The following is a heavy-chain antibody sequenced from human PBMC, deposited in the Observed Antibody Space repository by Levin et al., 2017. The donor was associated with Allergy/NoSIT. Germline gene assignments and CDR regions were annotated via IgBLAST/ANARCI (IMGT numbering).Heavy chain of an antibody. CDR3: ARTPGYSYDHAFDI. CDR2: ISWNSGSI. V-gene: IGHV3-9*01. J-gene: IGHJ3*02. Sequence: GGSLRLSCAASGFTFDDYAMHWVRQAPGKGLEWVSGISWNSGSIGYADSVKGRFTISRDNAKNSLYLQMNSLRAEDTALYYCARTPGYSYDHAFDIWGQGTMVTVSS. CDR1: GFTFDDYA. D-gene: IGHD5-18*01.